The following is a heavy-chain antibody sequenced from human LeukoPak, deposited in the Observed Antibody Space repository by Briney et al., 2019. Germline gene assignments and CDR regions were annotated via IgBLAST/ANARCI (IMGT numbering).Heavy chain of an antibody. V-gene: IGHV4-59*08. CDR1: GGSISPYY. J-gene: IGHJ3*02. CDR2: IYYSGTT. D-gene: IGHD5-24*01. Sequence: PSETLSLSCTVSGGSISPYYWSWIRQAPGKGLEWIGYIYYSGTTSYNPSLKSRVTILVDTSKNQFSLKLSSVTAADTAVYYCARHERDASLDHALDIWGQGTVVTVSS. CDR3: ARHERDASLDHALDI.